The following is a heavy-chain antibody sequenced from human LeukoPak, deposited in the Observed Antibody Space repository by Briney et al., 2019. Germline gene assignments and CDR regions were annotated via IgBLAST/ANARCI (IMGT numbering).Heavy chain of an antibody. CDR2: VYYSGST. Sequence: SETLSLTCTVSGGSISSSSYYWGWIRQPPGKGLEWIGSVYYSGSTYFNPSLKSRVFISVDTSKNQFSLNLSSVTAADTAVYYCARLRRSSGSYQEWGQGALVTVSS. CDR1: GGSISSSSYY. D-gene: IGHD1-26*01. J-gene: IGHJ4*02. V-gene: IGHV4-39*01. CDR3: ARLRRSSGSYQE.